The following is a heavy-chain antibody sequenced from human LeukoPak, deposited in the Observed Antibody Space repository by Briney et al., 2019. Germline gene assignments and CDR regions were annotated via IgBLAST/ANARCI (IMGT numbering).Heavy chain of an antibody. J-gene: IGHJ4*02. CDR3: ASFMVVTPTPTPFDY. CDR2: IIPIFGTA. CDR1: GGTFSSYA. Sequence: ASVKVSCKAPGGTFSSYAISWVRQAPGQGLEWMGGIIPIFGTANYAQKFQGRVTITADESTSTAYMELSSLRSEDTAVYYCASFMVVTPTPTPFDYWGQGTLVTVSS. V-gene: IGHV1-69*13. D-gene: IGHD4-23*01.